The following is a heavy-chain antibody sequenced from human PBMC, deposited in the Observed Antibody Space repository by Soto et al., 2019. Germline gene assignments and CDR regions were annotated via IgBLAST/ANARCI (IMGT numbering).Heavy chain of an antibody. CDR1: GFTFSSYG. V-gene: IGHV3-33*01. CDR2: IWYGGSNK. J-gene: IGHJ3*02. CDR3: ARDYYGDNVLYHAFDI. D-gene: IGHD4-17*01. Sequence: GGSLRLSCAASGFTFSSYGMHWVRQAPGKGLEGVAVIWYGGSNKYYAGSVKGGFTISRDNSKNTLYLQMNSLRAEDTAVYYCARDYYGDNVLYHAFDIWGQGTMVTVSS.